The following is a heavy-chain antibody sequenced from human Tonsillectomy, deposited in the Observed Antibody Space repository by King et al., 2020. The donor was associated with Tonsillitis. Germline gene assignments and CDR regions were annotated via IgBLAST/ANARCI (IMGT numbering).Heavy chain of an antibody. CDR2: IYTSGST. CDR3: ARDGGYCRSTSCYYYYYMDV. J-gene: IGHJ6*03. CDR1: GGSISSGSYY. D-gene: IGHD2-2*01. Sequence: VQLQESGPGLVKPSQTLSLTCTVSGGSISSGSYYWSWIRQPAGKGLEWIGRIYTSGSTNYNPSLKSRVTISVDTSKNQFSLKLSSVTAADTAVYYCARDGGYCRSTSCYYYYYMDVWGKGTTVTVSS. V-gene: IGHV4-61*02.